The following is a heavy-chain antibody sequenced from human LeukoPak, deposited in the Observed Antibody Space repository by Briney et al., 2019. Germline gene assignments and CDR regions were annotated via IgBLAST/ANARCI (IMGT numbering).Heavy chain of an antibody. D-gene: IGHD2-2*01. CDR1: GYTFTGYY. CDR2: INPNSGGT. CDR3: ARELSLGYCSSTSCWLSIAARPQTSGWFDP. Sequence: ASVKVSCKASGYTFTGYYMHWVRQAPGQGLEWMGWINPNSGGTNYAQKFQGRVTMTRDTSISTAYMELSRLRPDDTAVYYCARELSLGYCSSTSCWLSIAARPQTSGWFDPWGQGTLVTVSS. V-gene: IGHV1-2*02. J-gene: IGHJ5*02.